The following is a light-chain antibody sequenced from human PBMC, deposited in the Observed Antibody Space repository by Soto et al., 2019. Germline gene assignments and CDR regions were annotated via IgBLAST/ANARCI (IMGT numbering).Light chain of an antibody. Sequence: EIVMTQSPATLSVSPGERATLSCRVSQSIRSNLAWYQQKPGQAPRLLIYDASTRATGIPARFSGSGSGTEFTLTISSLQSEDFAVYSCQQYNNWPLSFGGGTKVEIK. CDR1: QSIRSN. V-gene: IGKV3-15*01. J-gene: IGKJ4*01. CDR2: DAS. CDR3: QQYNNWPLS.